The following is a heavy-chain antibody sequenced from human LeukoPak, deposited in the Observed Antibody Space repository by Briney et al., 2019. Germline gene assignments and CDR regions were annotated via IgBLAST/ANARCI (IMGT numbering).Heavy chain of an antibody. V-gene: IGHV3-7*01. CDR1: GLTVSSNH. Sequence: PGGSLRLSCAASGLTVSSNHMSWVRQAPGKGLEWVANIKKDGSEKYYPDSVKGRFTISRDNAKNSLYLQLNSLRAEDTAVYYCARAQGYFDLWGQGTLVSVPS. CDR3: ARAQGYFDL. J-gene: IGHJ4*02. CDR2: IKKDGSEK.